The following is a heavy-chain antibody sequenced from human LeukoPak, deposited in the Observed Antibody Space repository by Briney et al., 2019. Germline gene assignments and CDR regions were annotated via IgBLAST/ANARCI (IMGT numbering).Heavy chain of an antibody. Sequence: GVSLRLSCAASGFTVSSNYMSWVRQAPGKGLEWVSVIYSGGSTYYADSVKGRFTISRDNSKNTLYLQMNSLRAEDTAVYYCARVPPGIAVAGTYYFVYWGQGTLVTVSS. CDR3: ARVPPGIAVAGTYYFVY. CDR1: GFTVSSNY. V-gene: IGHV3-66*01. D-gene: IGHD6-19*01. J-gene: IGHJ4*02. CDR2: IYSGGST.